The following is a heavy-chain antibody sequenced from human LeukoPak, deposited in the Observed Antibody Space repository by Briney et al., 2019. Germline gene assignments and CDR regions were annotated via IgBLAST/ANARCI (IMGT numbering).Heavy chain of an antibody. CDR2: IKQDGSEK. D-gene: IGHD4-17*01. CDR3: ARVLLTKVTIDY. V-gene: IGHV3-7*01. Sequence: PGGSLRLSCAASGFTFSSYWMSWVRQAPGKGLEWVADIKQDGSEKYYVDSVKGRFTISRDNAKNSLYLQMNSLRAEDTAVYYCARVLLTKVTIDYWGQGTLVTVAA. J-gene: IGHJ4*02. CDR1: GFTFSSYW.